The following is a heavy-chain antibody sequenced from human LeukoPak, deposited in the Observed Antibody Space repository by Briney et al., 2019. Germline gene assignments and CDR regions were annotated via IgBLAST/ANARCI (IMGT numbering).Heavy chain of an antibody. V-gene: IGHV4-30-2*01. Sequence: PSQTLSLTCTVSGGSISSGGYYWSWIRQPPGKGLEWIGYIYHSGSTNYNPSLKSRVTISVDTSKNQFSLKLSSVTAADTAVYYCARARETYYYGSGRPFRDYYYYYMDVWGKGTTVTVSS. J-gene: IGHJ6*03. CDR2: IYHSGST. D-gene: IGHD3-10*01. CDR1: GGSISSGGYY. CDR3: ARARETYYYGSGRPFRDYYYYYMDV.